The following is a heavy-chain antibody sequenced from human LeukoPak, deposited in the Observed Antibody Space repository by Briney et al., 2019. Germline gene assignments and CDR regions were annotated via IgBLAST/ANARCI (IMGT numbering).Heavy chain of an antibody. D-gene: IGHD1-7*01. CDR3: AHGWNSGVFDY. CDR1: GFSLSTSEVG. J-gene: IGHJ4*02. CDR2: IYWNDEK. V-gene: IGHV2-5*01. Sequence: ASGPTLVKPTQTLTLTCTFSGFSLSTSEVGVGWIRQPPGGALECLALIYWNDEKRYSPSLNSRLTITKDTSKNQVVLIMTDMDPVDTATYYCAHGWNSGVFDYWGRGTLVTVSS.